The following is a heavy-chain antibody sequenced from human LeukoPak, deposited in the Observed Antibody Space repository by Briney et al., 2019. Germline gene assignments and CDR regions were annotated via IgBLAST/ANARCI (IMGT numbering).Heavy chain of an antibody. CDR1: GFTFSSYG. Sequence: GRSLRLSCAASGFTFSSYGMHWVRQAPGKGLEWVAVISYDGSNKYYADSVKGRFTISRDNSKNTLYLQMNSLRAEDTAVYYCARVSGGRHAYDYWGQGTLVTVSS. V-gene: IGHV3-30*03. CDR3: ARVSGGRHAYDY. J-gene: IGHJ4*02. CDR2: ISYDGSNK. D-gene: IGHD1-26*01.